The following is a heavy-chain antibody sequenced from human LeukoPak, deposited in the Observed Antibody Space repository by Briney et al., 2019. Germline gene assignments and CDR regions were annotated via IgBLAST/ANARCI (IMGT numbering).Heavy chain of an antibody. CDR1: GGSISSYY. CDR3: ARVRYSSGWYYFGY. J-gene: IGHJ4*02. V-gene: IGHV4-59*01. CDR2: IYYSGST. Sequence: SESLSLTCTVSGGSISSYYWSWIRQPPGKGLEWIGYIYYSGSTNYNPSLKSRVTISVDTSKNQFSLKLSSVTAADTAVYYCARVRYSSGWYYFGYWGQGTLVTVSS. D-gene: IGHD6-19*01.